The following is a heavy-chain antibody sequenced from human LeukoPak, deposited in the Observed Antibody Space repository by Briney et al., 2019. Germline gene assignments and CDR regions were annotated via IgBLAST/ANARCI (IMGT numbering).Heavy chain of an antibody. Sequence: GGSLRLSCAASGFTFSSYSMNWVRQAPGKGLEWVSYISSSSSTIYYADSVKGRFTISRDNAKNSLYLQMNSLRDEDTAVYYCAREDLNPSGDDAFDIWGQGTMVTVSS. CDR3: AREDLNPSGDDAFDI. CDR1: GFTFSSYS. CDR2: ISSSSSTI. J-gene: IGHJ3*02. V-gene: IGHV3-48*02. D-gene: IGHD3-10*01.